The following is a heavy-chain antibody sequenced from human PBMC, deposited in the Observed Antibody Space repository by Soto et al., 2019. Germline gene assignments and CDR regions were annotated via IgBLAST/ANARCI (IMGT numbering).Heavy chain of an antibody. CDR1: GFTFSSYA. Sequence: QPGGSLRLSCAAFGFTFSSYAMSWVRQTPGKGLEWVSSISGSGGTAYYADSVKGRFTLSRDNSKNTLYLQMNSLRDEDTALYYCAKGGYYYDTSGPTFEYWGQGTLVTVSS. D-gene: IGHD3-22*01. V-gene: IGHV3-23*01. CDR2: ISGSGGTA. CDR3: AKGGYYYDTSGPTFEY. J-gene: IGHJ4*02.